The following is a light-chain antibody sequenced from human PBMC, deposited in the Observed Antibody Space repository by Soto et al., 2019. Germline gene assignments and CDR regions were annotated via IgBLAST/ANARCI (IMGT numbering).Light chain of an antibody. CDR2: EVS. Sequence: QSALTQPPSASGSPGQSVTISCTGTSSDVGGYNYVSWYQQHPGKAPKLMIYEVSKRPSGVPDRFSGSKSGNTASLTVSGLXXXXXADYYCSSYAGSNNLVFGGGTKLTV. J-gene: IGLJ2*01. CDR3: SSYAGSNNLV. CDR1: SSDVGGYNY. V-gene: IGLV2-8*01.